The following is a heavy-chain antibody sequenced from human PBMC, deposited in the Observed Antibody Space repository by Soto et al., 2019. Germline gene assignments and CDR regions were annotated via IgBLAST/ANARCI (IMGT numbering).Heavy chain of an antibody. CDR1: GYTFTSYG. CDR2: ISAYNGNT. J-gene: IGHJ4*02. CDR3: ARRTLYCSSTSCYGLLWESLDY. V-gene: IGHV1-18*01. D-gene: IGHD2-2*01. Sequence: QVQLVQSGAEVKKPGASVKVSCKASGYTFTSYGISWVRQAPGQGLEWMGWISAYNGNTNYAQKLQGRVTMTTDTSTSTAYMELRSLRSDDTAVYYCARRTLYCSSTSCYGLLWESLDYWGQGTLVTVSS.